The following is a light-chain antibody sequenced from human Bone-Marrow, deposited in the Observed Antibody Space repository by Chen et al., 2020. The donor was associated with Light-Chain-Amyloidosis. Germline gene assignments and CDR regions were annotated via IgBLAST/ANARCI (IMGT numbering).Light chain of an antibody. J-gene: IGLJ2*01. CDR1: TSDIGTYDF. CDR3: ASYAKGNIVV. V-gene: IGLV2-23*02. CDR2: NIS. Sequence: QSGLTQPASVSVSPGQSITISCTGTTSDIGTYDFAPWYQQFPDSAPKLIILNISVRSSGTSRRFSGSTSGNTASLTISGLQPDDEGVYFCASYAKGNIVVFGGGSTLTV.